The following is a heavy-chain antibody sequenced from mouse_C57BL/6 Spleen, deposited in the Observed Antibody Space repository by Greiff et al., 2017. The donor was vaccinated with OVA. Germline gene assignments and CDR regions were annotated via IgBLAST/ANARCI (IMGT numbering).Heavy chain of an antibody. CDR1: GYTFTDYE. CDR3: TRGGDL. J-gene: IGHJ3*01. CDR2: IDPETGGT. D-gene: IGHD3-3*01. Sequence: QVQLQQSGAELVKPGASVTLSCKASGYTFTDYEMHWVKQTPVHGLEWIGAIDPETGGTAYNQKFKGKAILTADKSSSTAYMELRSLTSEDSAGYYCTRGGDLWGQGTLVTVSA. V-gene: IGHV1-15*01.